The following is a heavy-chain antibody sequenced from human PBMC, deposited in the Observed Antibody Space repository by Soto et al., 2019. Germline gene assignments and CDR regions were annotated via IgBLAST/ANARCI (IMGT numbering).Heavy chain of an antibody. J-gene: IGHJ5*02. CDR2: IYYSGST. CDR3: ARGVDSGTRSRYWFDP. D-gene: IGHD3-10*01. CDR1: GGSISSGGYY. Sequence: QVQLQESGPGLVKPSQTLSLTCTVSGGSISSGGYYWSWIRQHPGKGLEWIGYIYYSGSTYYNPSVKGRVTISVDTSKNQFSLKLSSVTAADTAVYYCARGVDSGTRSRYWFDPWGQGTLVTVSS. V-gene: IGHV4-31*03.